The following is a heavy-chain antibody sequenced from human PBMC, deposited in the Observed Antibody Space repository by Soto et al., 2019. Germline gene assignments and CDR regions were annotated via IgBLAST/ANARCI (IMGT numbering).Heavy chain of an antibody. V-gene: IGHV3-30-3*01. J-gene: IGHJ4*02. D-gene: IGHD6-13*01. Sequence: QVQLVESGGGVVQPGRSLRLSCAASGFTFSSYAMHWVRQAPGKGLEWVAVISYDGSNKYYADSVKGRFTISRDNSKNMLYLQMNSRRAEDTAVYYWARDLARTIEAAGYWGQGTLVTVS. CDR3: ARDLARTIEAAGY. CDR2: ISYDGSNK. CDR1: GFTFSSYA.